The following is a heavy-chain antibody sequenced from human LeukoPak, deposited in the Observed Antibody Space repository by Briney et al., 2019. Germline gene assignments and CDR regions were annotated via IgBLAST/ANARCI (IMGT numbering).Heavy chain of an antibody. Sequence: SVKVSCKASGGTFNSFTISWVRQAPGQGLEWMGGIIPIFGKAKYAQKFQGRVTITADESTSTAYMELSSLRSEDTAVYYCARSIGYYYDSSGYYFDYWGQGTLVTVSS. CDR3: ARSIGYYYDSSGYYFDY. D-gene: IGHD3-22*01. CDR2: IIPIFGKA. CDR1: GGTFNSFT. V-gene: IGHV1-69*13. J-gene: IGHJ4*02.